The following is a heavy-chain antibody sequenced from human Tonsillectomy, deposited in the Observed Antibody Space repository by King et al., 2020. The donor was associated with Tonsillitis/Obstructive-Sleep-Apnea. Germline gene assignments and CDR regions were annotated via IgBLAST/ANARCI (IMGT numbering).Heavy chain of an antibody. CDR3: AYTWYSGSSSGYFDY. Sequence: ITLKESGPTVVKPTETLALTCSFSGFSLTTSGVGVGWIRQPPGKALEWLGSIYWDDDKPYSPSLKNRFAIMMDTSKNQVVLIMTNMEPVDTSTYFCAYTWYSGSSSGYFDYWGQGTLVTVSS. J-gene: IGHJ4*02. D-gene: IGHD1-26*01. CDR1: GFSLTTSGVG. CDR2: IYWDDDK. V-gene: IGHV2-5*02.